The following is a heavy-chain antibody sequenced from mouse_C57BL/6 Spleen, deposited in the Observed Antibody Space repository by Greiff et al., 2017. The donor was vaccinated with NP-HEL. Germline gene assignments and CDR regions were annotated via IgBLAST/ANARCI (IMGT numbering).Heavy chain of an antibody. D-gene: IGHD1-1*01. CDR1: GYSFTGYY. CDR2: INPSTGGT. Sequence: VQLQQSGPELVKPGASVKISCKASGYSFTGYYMNWVKQSPEKSLEWIGEINPSTGGTTYNQKFKAKATLTVDKSSSTAYMQLKSLTSEDSAVYNCERNCGSSPFAYWGQGTLVTVSA. V-gene: IGHV1-42*01. J-gene: IGHJ3*01. CDR3: ERNCGSSPFAY.